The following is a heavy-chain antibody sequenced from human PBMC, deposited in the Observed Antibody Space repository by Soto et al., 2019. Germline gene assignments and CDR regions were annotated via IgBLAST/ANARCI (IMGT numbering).Heavy chain of an antibody. CDR3: ARGYCSSTTCYIWDNWFDP. J-gene: IGHJ5*02. Sequence: QVQLQESGPGLVKPSETLSLTCTVSGGSISRYYWSWIRQPPGKGLEWIGYIYYSGRTNYNPSLKIRVTISVDTPKNQFSLKLSSVTAADTAVYYCARGYCSSTTCYIWDNWFDPWGQGTLVTVSS. CDR2: IYYSGRT. D-gene: IGHD2-2*01. V-gene: IGHV4-59*01. CDR1: GGSISRYY.